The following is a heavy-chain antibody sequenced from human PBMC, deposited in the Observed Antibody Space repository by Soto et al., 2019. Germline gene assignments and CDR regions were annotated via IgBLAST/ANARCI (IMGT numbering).Heavy chain of an antibody. CDR1: GFTFSGYA. V-gene: IGHV3-23*04. Sequence: EVQLVESGGEWVQPGGSLRLSCAASGFTFSGYAMSWVRQAPGKGLEWVSAISGRDAGTYYAASVKGRFTISRDNSKNTLYLQMDGLRAEDAAVYFCVTQEWPTGYWGQGTLVTVSS. J-gene: IGHJ4*02. CDR2: ISGRDAGT. CDR3: VTQEWPTGY. D-gene: IGHD3-3*01.